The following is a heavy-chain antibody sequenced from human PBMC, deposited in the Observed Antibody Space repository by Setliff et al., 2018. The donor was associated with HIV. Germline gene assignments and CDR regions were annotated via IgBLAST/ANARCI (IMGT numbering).Heavy chain of an antibody. J-gene: IGHJ6*03. CDR1: GGSFSGYY. Sequence: PSETLSLTCAVYGGSFSGYYWSWIRQPPGKGLEWIGEINHSGSTNYNPSLKSRVTISVDTSKNQFSLKLSSVTAADTAVYYCARGQLLNYYYYYYMDVWGKGTTVTVSS. V-gene: IGHV4-34*01. CDR2: INHSGST. CDR3: ARGQLLNYYYYYYMDV. D-gene: IGHD2-2*01.